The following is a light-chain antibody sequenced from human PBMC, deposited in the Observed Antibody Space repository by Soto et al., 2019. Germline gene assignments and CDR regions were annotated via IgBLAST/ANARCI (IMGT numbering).Light chain of an antibody. CDR3: SSYRSSGTLV. Sequence: QSVLTQPASVSGSPGQSITISCTGTSSDVGGYDYVSWYQQHPGKAPKLMIYDVTNRPSGVSNRFSGSKSGNTASLTISGLQAEDEADYYCSSYRSSGTLVFGGGTKLTVL. CDR1: SSDVGGYDY. J-gene: IGLJ2*01. CDR2: DVT. V-gene: IGLV2-14*01.